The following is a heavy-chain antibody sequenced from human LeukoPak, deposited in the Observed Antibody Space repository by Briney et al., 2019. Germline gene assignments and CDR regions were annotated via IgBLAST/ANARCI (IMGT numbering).Heavy chain of an antibody. CDR1: GFSIDDYA. V-gene: IGHV3-9*01. J-gene: IGHJ4*02. Sequence: GGSLRLSCAASGFSIDDYAMHWVRQAPGKGLEWVSGISWNTGTIGYADSVKGRFTISRDNAENSLYLQMNSLRAEDTAVYYCAVGAAGLDYWGQGTQVTVSS. D-gene: IGHD6-13*01. CDR3: AVGAAGLDY. CDR2: ISWNTGTI.